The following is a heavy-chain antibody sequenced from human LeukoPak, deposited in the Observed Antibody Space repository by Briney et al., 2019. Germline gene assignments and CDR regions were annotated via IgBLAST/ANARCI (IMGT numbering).Heavy chain of an antibody. CDR1: GYSFTTYA. V-gene: IGHV1-18*01. CDR2: ISGYNGNT. J-gene: IGHJ6*03. Sequence: ASVKVSCKASGYSFTTYAVTWVRQAPGQGLEWMGWISGYNGNTNYGQKFQGRLTMTTDTSTNTAYMDLRSLRSDDTAVYYCARGGNWNDLAYYYMDVWGKGTTVTVSS. D-gene: IGHD1-1*01. CDR3: ARGGNWNDLAYYYMDV.